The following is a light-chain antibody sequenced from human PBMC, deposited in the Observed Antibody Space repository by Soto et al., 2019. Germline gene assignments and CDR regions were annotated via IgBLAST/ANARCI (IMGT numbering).Light chain of an antibody. CDR2: GNS. CDR1: SSNIGAGYD. CDR3: QSYDSSLSGGVV. V-gene: IGLV1-40*01. Sequence: QSVLTQPPSVSGAPGQRVTISCTGSSSNIGAGYDVHWYQQLPGTAPKLLIYGNSNRPSGVPDRFSGSKSGTSASLAITGLQAEDEADYYCQSYDSSLSGGVVFGGGTQLTV. J-gene: IGLJ2*01.